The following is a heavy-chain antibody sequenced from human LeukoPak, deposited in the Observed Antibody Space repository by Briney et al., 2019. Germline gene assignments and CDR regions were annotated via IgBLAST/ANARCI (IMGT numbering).Heavy chain of an antibody. Sequence: GGSLRLSCAASGFTFSSYGMSWVRQAPGKGLEWVSAISGSGGSTYYADSVKGRFTISRDNSKNTLYLQMNSLRAEDTAVYYCAKGTYYYDSSGYYFDYWGQGTLVTVSS. J-gene: IGHJ4*02. CDR1: GFTFSSYG. CDR3: AKGTYYYDSSGYYFDY. CDR2: ISGSGGST. V-gene: IGHV3-23*01. D-gene: IGHD3-22*01.